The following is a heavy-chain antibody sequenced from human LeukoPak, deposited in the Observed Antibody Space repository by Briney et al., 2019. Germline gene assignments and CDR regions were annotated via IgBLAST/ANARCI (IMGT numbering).Heavy chain of an antibody. CDR3: ARGVGRDFWSGSMGFDY. J-gene: IGHJ4*02. Sequence: SETLSLTCTVSGGSISSYYWSWIRLPPGKGLEWIGYLSKSGSTNYSPSLKSRVTIFGDTSKNQFFLKLSSVTAADTAVYYCARGVGRDFWSGSMGFDYWGQGTLVTVSS. CDR1: GGSISSYY. V-gene: IGHV4-59*01. CDR2: LSKSGST. D-gene: IGHD3-3*01.